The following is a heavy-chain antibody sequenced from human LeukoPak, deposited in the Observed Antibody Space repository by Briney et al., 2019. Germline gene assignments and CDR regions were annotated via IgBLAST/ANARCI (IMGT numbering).Heavy chain of an antibody. CDR2: IYTSGST. Sequence: SETLSLTCTVSGGSISSYYWSWIRQPAGKGLEWIGRIYTSGSTNYNPSLKSRVTMSVDTSKNQFSLKLSSVTAADTAVYYCARSFGYSSSWYFYYYYGMDVWGQGTTVTVSS. CDR3: ARSFGYSSSWYFYYYYGMDV. J-gene: IGHJ6*02. CDR1: GGSISSYY. D-gene: IGHD6-13*01. V-gene: IGHV4-4*07.